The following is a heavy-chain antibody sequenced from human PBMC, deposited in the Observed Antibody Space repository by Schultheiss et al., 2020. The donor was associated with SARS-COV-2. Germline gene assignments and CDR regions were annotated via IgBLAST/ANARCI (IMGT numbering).Heavy chain of an antibody. CDR2: LKQDGSEK. D-gene: IGHD3-16*01. J-gene: IGHJ4*02. Sequence: GESLKISCAASGFTFSDFWMNWVRQAPGKGLELVAKLKQDGSEKHYVDSVRGRFTISRDNAKNSMYLQMNSLRAEDTAVYYCARSRWGYDYWGQGTLVTVSS. CDR1: GFTFSDFW. CDR3: ARSRWGYDY. V-gene: IGHV3-7*01.